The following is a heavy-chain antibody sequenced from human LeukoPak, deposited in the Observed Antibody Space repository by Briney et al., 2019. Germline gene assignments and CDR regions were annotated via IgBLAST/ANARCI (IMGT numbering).Heavy chain of an antibody. D-gene: IGHD3-3*01. J-gene: IGHJ6*02. CDR2: IYYSGST. V-gene: IGHV4-39*01. CDR3: ARCLYYDFWSGYYIFLDRSSPGEYYYYGMDV. CDR1: GGSISSYY. Sequence: SETLSLTCTVSGGSISSYYWGWIRQPPGKGLEWIGSIYYSGSTYYNPSLKSRVTISVDTSKNQFSLKLSSVTAADTAVYYCARCLYYDFWSGYYIFLDRSSPGEYYYYGMDVWGQGTTVTVSS.